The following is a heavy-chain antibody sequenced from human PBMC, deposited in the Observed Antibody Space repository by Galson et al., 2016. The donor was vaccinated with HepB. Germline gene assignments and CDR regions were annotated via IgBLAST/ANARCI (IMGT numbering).Heavy chain of an antibody. Sequence: PALVKPTQTLTLTCSFSGFSLSTSGVGVGWIRQPPGKALEWLALNYWDDDKRYRPSLKSGLTITKDSSKNQVALTMTNMDPVDTATYYCVYKDRREGGAWFFRYWGQGTLVTVSP. D-gene: IGHD1-14*01. V-gene: IGHV2-5*02. CDR1: GFSLSTSGVG. J-gene: IGHJ4*02. CDR2: NYWDDDK. CDR3: VYKDRREGGAWFFRY.